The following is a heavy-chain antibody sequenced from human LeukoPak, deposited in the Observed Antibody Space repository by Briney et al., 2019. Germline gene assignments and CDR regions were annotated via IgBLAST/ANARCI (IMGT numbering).Heavy chain of an antibody. Sequence: GGSLRLSCTASGFTSADYAMSWVRQAPGKGLECVGFIRSKAYGGTTEYAPSVKGRFTISRDDSKSIAYLQMNSVKTEDSAVYYCTRYEFWSGYPLDWGQGTLVTVSS. CDR3: TRYEFWSGYPLD. CDR1: GFTSADYA. J-gene: IGHJ4*02. V-gene: IGHV3-49*04. D-gene: IGHD3-3*01. CDR2: IRSKAYGGTT.